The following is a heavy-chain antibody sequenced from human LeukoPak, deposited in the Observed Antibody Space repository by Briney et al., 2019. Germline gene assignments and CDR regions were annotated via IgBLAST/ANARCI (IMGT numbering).Heavy chain of an antibody. J-gene: IGHJ3*02. CDR2: IKEDGSET. CDR3: ASPVDI. V-gene: IGHV3-7*03. Sequence: PGGSLRLSCAASGFAFSDFWMNWVRQRPGKGLEWVANIKEDGSETNYVDSVKGRFTISRDNAKNSLYLQMNSLRGEDTALYYCASPVDIWGQGTMVTVSS. CDR1: GFAFSDFW.